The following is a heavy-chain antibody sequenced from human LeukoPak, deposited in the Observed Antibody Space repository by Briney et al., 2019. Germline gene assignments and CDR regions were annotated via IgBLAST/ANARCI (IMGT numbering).Heavy chain of an antibody. J-gene: IGHJ4*02. D-gene: IGHD5-18*01. V-gene: IGHV3-21*01. CDR2: ISSSSSYI. Sequence: RGSLRLSCAASGFTFSSYSMNWVRQAPGKGLEWVSSISSSSSYIYYADSVKGRFTISRDNAKNSLYLQMNSLRAEDTAVYYCARDGLRIQLWSSVPDYWGQGTLVTVSS. CDR3: ARDGLRIQLWSSVPDY. CDR1: GFTFSSYS.